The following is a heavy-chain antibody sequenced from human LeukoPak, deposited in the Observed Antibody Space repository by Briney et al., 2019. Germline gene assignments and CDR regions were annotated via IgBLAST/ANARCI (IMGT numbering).Heavy chain of an antibody. J-gene: IGHJ4*02. V-gene: IGHV3-66*01. CDR1: GFTVSSNY. CDR3: ARGFTHDYGDYFDY. CDR2: IYSDSGGST. Sequence: GGCLRLSSAASGFTVSSNYMSWVRQAPGKRLEWVSVIYSDSGGSTYYADSVKGRFTMSRDNSKNTLYLHMNSLRAEDTAVYYCARGFTHDYGDYFDYWGQGTLVTVSS. D-gene: IGHD4-17*01.